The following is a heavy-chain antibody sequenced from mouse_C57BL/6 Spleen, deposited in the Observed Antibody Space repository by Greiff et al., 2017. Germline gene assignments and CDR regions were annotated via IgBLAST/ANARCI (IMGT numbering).Heavy chain of an antibody. CDR3: AIEDYDYDVDAMDY. V-gene: IGHV1-74*01. CDR1: GYTFTSYW. J-gene: IGHJ4*01. CDR2: IHPSDSDT. D-gene: IGHD2-4*01. Sequence: QVQLKQPGAELVKPGASVKVSCKASGYTFTSYWMHWVKQRPGQGLEWIGRIHPSDSDTNYNQKFKGKATLTVDKSSSTAYMQLSSLTSEDSAVYYCAIEDYDYDVDAMDYWGQGTSVTVSS.